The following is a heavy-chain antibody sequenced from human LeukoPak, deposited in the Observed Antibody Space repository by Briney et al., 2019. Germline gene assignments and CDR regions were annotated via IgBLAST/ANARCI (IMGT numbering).Heavy chain of an antibody. CDR3: ARAWSSGWGP. CDR2: IYYSGST. D-gene: IGHD6-19*01. J-gene: IGHJ5*02. Sequence: PSETLSLTCTVSGGPISSYYWSWIRQPPGKGLEWIGYIYYSGSTNYNPSLKSRVTISVDTSKNQFSLKLSSVTAADTAVYYCARAWSSGWGPWGQGTLVTVSS. V-gene: IGHV4-59*01. CDR1: GGPISSYY.